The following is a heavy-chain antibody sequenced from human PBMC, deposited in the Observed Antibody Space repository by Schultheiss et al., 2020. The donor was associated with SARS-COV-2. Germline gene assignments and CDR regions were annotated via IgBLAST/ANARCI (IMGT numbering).Heavy chain of an antibody. V-gene: IGHV3-23*01. J-gene: IGHJ4*02. Sequence: GGSLRLSCAASGFTFSSYAMHWVRQAPGKGLEWVSAISGSGGSTYYADSVKGRFTISRDNSKNTLYLQMNSLRAEDTAVYYCARVKYSSGWSPFDYWGQGTLVTVSS. CDR1: GFTFSSYA. CDR3: ARVKYSSGWSPFDY. D-gene: IGHD6-19*01. CDR2: ISGSGGST.